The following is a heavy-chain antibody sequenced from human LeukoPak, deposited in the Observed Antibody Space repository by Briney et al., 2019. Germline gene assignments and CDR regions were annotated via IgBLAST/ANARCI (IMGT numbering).Heavy chain of an antibody. CDR2: ISWNSGSI. Sequence: GGSPRLSCAASGFTFDDYAMPWVRQAPGKGLEWVSGISWNSGSIGYADSVKGRFTISRDNAKNSLYLQMNSLRAEDTALYYCAKAGGCSGGSCYFDYWGQGTLVTVSS. D-gene: IGHD2-15*01. J-gene: IGHJ4*02. V-gene: IGHV3-9*01. CDR3: AKAGGCSGGSCYFDY. CDR1: GFTFDDYA.